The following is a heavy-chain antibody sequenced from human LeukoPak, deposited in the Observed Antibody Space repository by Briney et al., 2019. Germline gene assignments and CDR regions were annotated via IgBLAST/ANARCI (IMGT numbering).Heavy chain of an antibody. D-gene: IGHD6-13*01. V-gene: IGHV4-34*01. CDR3: ARGEKKAAAAPVYFDY. CDR1: GGSFSGYY. CDR2: INHSGST. Sequence: PSETLSLTRAVYGGSFSGYYWSWIRQPPGKGLEWIGEINHSGSTNYNPSLKSRVTISVDTSKNQFSLKLSSVTAADTAVYYCARGEKKAAAAPVYFDYWGQGTLVTVSS. J-gene: IGHJ4*02.